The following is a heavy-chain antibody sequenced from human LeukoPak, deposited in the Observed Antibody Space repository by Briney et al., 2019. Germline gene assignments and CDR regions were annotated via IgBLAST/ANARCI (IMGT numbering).Heavy chain of an antibody. CDR1: GFNFDDYA. CDR3: TRRAARWQFDL. CDR2: INWKTGNG. J-gene: IGHJ2*01. Sequence: GRSLRPSCAVSGFNFDDYAMHWVRQAPGRGLEWVSGINWKTGNGIYADSVKGRFTISRDNAKNSLYLQMSSLRAEDTALYYCTRRAARWQFDLWGRGTLLTVSS. V-gene: IGHV3-9*01. D-gene: IGHD5-24*01.